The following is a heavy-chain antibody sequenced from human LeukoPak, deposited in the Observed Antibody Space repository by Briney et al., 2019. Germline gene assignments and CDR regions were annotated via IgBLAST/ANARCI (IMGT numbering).Heavy chain of an antibody. V-gene: IGHV3-73*01. CDR1: GFTFSGSA. Sequence: GGSLRLSCAASGFTFSGSAMHWVREASGKGLEWVGRIRSKANSYATAYAASVKGRFTISRDDSKNTAYLQMNSLKTEDSAGEKCTRMVWKAKGVAYWGQGTLVTVSS. CDR2: IRSKANSYAT. CDR3: TRMVWKAKGVAY. D-gene: IGHD1-1*01. J-gene: IGHJ4*02.